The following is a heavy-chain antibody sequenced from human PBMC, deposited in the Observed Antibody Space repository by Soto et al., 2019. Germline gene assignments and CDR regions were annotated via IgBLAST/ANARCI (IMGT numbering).Heavy chain of an antibody. CDR2: ISSSSSYI. J-gene: IGHJ5*02. D-gene: IGHD3-9*01. CDR1: GFTFSSYS. Sequence: GGSLRLSCAASGFTFSSYSMNWVRQAPGKGLEWVSSISSSSSYISYADSVKGRFTISRDNAKNSLYLQMNSLRAEDTAVNYFASVWGTGYYHHWGQGSLVTVSS. CDR3: ASVWGTGYYHH. V-gene: IGHV3-21*01.